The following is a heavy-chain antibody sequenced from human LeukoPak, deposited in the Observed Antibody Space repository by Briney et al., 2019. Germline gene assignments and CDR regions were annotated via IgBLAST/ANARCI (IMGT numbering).Heavy chain of an antibody. V-gene: IGHV4-4*07. CDR3: ASGSYLASDDAFDI. J-gene: IGHJ3*02. CDR2: IYTSGST. Sequence: ASETLSLTCTVSGGSISSYYWSWIRQPAGKGLEWIGRIYTSGSTNYNPSLKSRVTMLVDTSKNQFSLKLSSVTAADTAVYYCASGSYLASDDAFDIWGQGTMVTVSS. D-gene: IGHD1-26*01. CDR1: GGSISSYY.